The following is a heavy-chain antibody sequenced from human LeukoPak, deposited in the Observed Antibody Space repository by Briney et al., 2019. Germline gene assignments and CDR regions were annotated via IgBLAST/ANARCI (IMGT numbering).Heavy chain of an antibody. D-gene: IGHD6-19*01. Sequence: SETLSLTCTVSGGSVSSWYWSWIRQPPGKGLEWIGYIYDSGNTYYNPSLKSRVTISIDTSKNQFSLRLTSVTAADTATYYCARETSLTGYASGLGFNYWGQGILVTVSS. CDR3: ARETSLTGYASGLGFNY. CDR2: IYDSGNT. CDR1: GGSVSSWY. V-gene: IGHV4-59*02. J-gene: IGHJ4*02.